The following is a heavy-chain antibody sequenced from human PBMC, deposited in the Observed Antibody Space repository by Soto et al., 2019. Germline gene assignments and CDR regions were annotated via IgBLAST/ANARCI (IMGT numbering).Heavy chain of an antibody. CDR1: GFTFSSYW. CDR3: ARDIGGLRRIFVSVAYYMDV. V-gene: IGHV3-7*01. CDR2: IKQDGSEK. D-gene: IGHD3-16*01. J-gene: IGHJ6*03. Sequence: EVQLVESGGGLVQPGGSLRLSCAASGFTFSSYWMSWVRQAPGKGLEWVANIKQDGSEKYYVDSVKGRFTISRDNAKNSLYLQMNSLRAEDTAVYYCARDIGGLRRIFVSVAYYMDVWGKGTTVTVSS.